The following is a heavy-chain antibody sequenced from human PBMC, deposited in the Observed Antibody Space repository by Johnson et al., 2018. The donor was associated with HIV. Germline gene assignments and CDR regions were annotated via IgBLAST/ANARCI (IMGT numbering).Heavy chain of an antibody. Sequence: EKLVESGGGLVQPGGSLRLSCAASGFTVSSNYMSWVRQAPGMGLQWVAGIYSGRGPQYADSVKGRFAISRDNSKNTLYLQMSSLGVDDTAVYYCARERDSGDSLHRRFRAFDIWGQGKMVTVSS. V-gene: IGHV3-66*02. CDR1: GFTVSSNY. D-gene: IGHD4-17*01. J-gene: IGHJ3*02. CDR2: IYSGRGP. CDR3: ARERDSGDSLHRRFRAFDI.